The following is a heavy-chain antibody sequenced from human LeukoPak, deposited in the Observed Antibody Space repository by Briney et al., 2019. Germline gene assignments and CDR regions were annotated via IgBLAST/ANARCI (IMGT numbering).Heavy chain of an antibody. Sequence: PSQTLSLTCTVSGGSISSGSYYWSWIRQPAGKGLEWIGRIYTSGSTNYNPSLKSRVTISVDTSKNQFSLKLSSVTAADTAVYYCARGDTAMVTYYYYYYMDVWGKGTTVTISS. V-gene: IGHV4-61*02. CDR2: IYTSGST. CDR3: ARGDTAMVTYYYYYYMDV. J-gene: IGHJ6*03. CDR1: GGSISSGSYY. D-gene: IGHD5-18*01.